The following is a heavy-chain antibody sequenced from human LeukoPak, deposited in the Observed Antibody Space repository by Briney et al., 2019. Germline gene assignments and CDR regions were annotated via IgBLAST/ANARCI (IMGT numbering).Heavy chain of an antibody. J-gene: IGHJ4*02. CDR3: ARGVSNTAMVTPFGFIFDY. CDR2: IIPIFGTA. Sequence: ASVKVSCKASGGTFSSYAISWVRQAPGQGLEWMGGIIPIFGTANYAQKFQGRVTITADESTSTAYMELSSLRSEDTAVYYCARGVSNTAMVTPFGFIFDYWGQGTLVTVSS. D-gene: IGHD5-18*01. V-gene: IGHV1-69*13. CDR1: GGTFSSYA.